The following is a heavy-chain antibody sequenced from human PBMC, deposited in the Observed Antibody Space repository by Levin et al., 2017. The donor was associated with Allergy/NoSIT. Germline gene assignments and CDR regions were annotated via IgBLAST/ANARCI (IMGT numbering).Heavy chain of an antibody. D-gene: IGHD2-8*01. CDR3: AREMAETAADTFDI. J-gene: IGHJ3*02. CDR1: GYTFTFYG. V-gene: IGHV1-18*01. CDR2: ISPYNGNT. Sequence: ASVKVSCKASGYTFTFYGISWVRQAPGQGLEWMGWISPYNGNTNYAQKLQGRVTMTTDTSTSTAYMELRSLRSDDAAVYYCAREMAETAADTFDIWGQGTMVTVSS.